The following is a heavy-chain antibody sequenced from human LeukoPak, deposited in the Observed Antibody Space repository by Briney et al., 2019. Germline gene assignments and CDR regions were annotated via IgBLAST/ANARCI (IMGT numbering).Heavy chain of an antibody. CDR3: AREGNSNSHLDF. J-gene: IGHJ4*02. V-gene: IGHV4-59*11. D-gene: IGHD4-23*01. Sequence: SESLSLTCTVSGGSISLHYWSWIRQPPGKGLEWIGYIYYRGTTNYNPSLKSRVTISLDTSNNQFSLKLNSVTAADTAVYYRAREGNSNSHLDFWGQGTLVTVSS. CDR2: IYYRGTT. CDR1: GGSISLHY.